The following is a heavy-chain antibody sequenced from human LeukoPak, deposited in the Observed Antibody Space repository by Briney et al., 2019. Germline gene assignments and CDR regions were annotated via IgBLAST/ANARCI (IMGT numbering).Heavy chain of an antibody. J-gene: IGHJ5*02. CDR2: IYYSGST. Sequence: PSETLSLTCTVSGGSISSSSYYWGWIRQPPGKGLEWIGSIYYSGSTCYNPSLKSRVTISVDTSKNQFSLKLSSVTAADTAVYYCARHSRYCSSTSCPYSWFDPWGQGTLATVSS. V-gene: IGHV4-39*01. CDR3: ARHSRYCSSTSCPYSWFDP. CDR1: GGSISSSSYY. D-gene: IGHD2-2*01.